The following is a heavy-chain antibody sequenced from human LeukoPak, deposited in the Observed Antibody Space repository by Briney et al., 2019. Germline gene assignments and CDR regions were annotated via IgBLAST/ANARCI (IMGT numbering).Heavy chain of an antibody. V-gene: IGHV3-48*03. CDR3: ASVAIVVVGGVGYFDD. CDR2: ISSSGSTI. CDR1: GFTFSSYE. J-gene: IGHJ4*02. D-gene: IGHD2-15*01. Sequence: GGSLRLSCAASGFTFSSYEMNWVRQAPGKGLEWVSYISSSGSTIYYADSVKGRFTISRDNAKNSLYLQMNSLRAEDTAVYYCASVAIVVVGGVGYFDDWDQGTLVTAPS.